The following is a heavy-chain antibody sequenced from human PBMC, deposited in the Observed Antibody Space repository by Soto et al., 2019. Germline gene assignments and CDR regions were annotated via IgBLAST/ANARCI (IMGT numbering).Heavy chain of an antibody. D-gene: IGHD2-21*01. J-gene: IGHJ4*02. CDR3: ARVRLKGVNAIHMGYYFDY. CDR2: IYYSGST. CDR1: GGSVSSGSYY. V-gene: IGHV4-61*01. Sequence: LSLTCTVSGGSVSSGSYYWSWIRQPPGKGLEWIGYIYYSGSTNYNPSLKSRVTISVDTSKNQFSLKLSSVTAADTAVYYCARVRLKGVNAIHMGYYFDYWGQGTXVTVSS.